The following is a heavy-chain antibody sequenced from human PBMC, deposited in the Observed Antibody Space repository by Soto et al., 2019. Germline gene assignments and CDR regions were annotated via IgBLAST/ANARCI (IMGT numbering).Heavy chain of an antibody. CDR2: ISWDGGST. J-gene: IGHJ6*02. V-gene: IGHV3-43*01. Sequence: EVQLVESGGVVVQPWGSLRLSCAASGFTFDDYTMHWVRQAPGKGLEWVSLISWDGGSTYYADSVKGRFTISRDNSKNSLYLQMNSLRTEYTALYYCAIGTSSSCWDVGGYYYGMDVWGQGTTVTVSS. CDR1: GFTFDDYT. D-gene: IGHD6-13*01. CDR3: AIGTSSSCWDVGGYYYGMDV.